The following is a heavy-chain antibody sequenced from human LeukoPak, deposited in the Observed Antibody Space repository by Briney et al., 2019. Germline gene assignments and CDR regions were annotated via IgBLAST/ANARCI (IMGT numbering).Heavy chain of an antibody. CDR3: ARNRWLDF. V-gene: IGHV4-59*01. CDR1: GASISDYY. J-gene: IGHJ4*02. D-gene: IGHD5-24*01. CDR2: IYYTGST. Sequence: SETLSLTCTVSGASISDYYWSWIRRPPGRGLEWIGYIYYTGSTNYNPSLRSRVTMSVDTSKNQFSLKLTSATAADTAVYYCARNRWLDFWGQGTLVTVSS.